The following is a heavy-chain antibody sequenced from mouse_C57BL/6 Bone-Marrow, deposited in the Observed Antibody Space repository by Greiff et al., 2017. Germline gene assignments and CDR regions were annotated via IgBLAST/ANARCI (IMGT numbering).Heavy chain of an antibody. CDR1: GYTFTSYW. Sequence: VKLQQPGAELVRPGSSVKLSCKASGYTFTSYWMDWVKQRPGQGLEWIGNIYPSDSETHYNQKFKDKATLTVDKSSSTAYMQLSSLTSEDSAVYYCARENYFDYWGQGTTLTVSS. J-gene: IGHJ2*01. CDR2: IYPSDSET. CDR3: ARENYFDY. V-gene: IGHV1-61*01.